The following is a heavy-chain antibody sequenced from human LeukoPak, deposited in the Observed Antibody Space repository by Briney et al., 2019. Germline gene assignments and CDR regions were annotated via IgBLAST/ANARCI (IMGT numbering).Heavy chain of an antibody. J-gene: IGHJ4*02. Sequence: ASVKVSCKASGYTFTSYGISWVRQAPGQGLEWMGWISAYNGNTNYAQKFQGRVTMTEDTSTDTAYMELSSLRSEDTAVYYCATAVHSTVPIDYWGQGTLVTVSS. CDR3: ATAVHSTVPIDY. CDR1: GYTFTSYG. V-gene: IGHV1-18*01. D-gene: IGHD4-17*01. CDR2: ISAYNGNT.